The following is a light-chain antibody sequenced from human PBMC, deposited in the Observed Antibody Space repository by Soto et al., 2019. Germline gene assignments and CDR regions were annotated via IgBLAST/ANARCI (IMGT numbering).Light chain of an antibody. CDR3: ISYRSGSTLV. J-gene: IGLJ3*02. V-gene: IGLV2-14*01. CDR2: EVT. CDR1: SSDVGGYNY. Sequence: QSALTQPASVSGSPGQSISISCTGTSSDVGGYNYVSWYQQHPGKAPKLIIYEVTNRPPGVSNRFSGSKSGNTASLTISGLQAEDEADYYCISYRSGSTLVVGGGTKLTVL.